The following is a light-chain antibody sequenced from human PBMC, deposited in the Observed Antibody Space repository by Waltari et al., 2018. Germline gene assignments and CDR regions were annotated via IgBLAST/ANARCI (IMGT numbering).Light chain of an antibody. CDR3: SSYAGSTTFVI. CDR1: SSDVGGYNL. V-gene: IGLV2-23*03. J-gene: IGLJ2*01. Sequence: QSALTQPASVSGSPEQSITISCTGTSSDVGGYNLVSWYQQHPGKAPKLMIYEGSKRPSGISCRFSGSKSGNTASLTISGLQAEDEADYYCSSYAGSTTFVIFGGGTKLTVL. CDR2: EGS.